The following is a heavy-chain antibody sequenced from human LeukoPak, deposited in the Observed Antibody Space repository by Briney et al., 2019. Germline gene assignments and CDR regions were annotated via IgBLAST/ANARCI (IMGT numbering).Heavy chain of an antibody. D-gene: IGHD3-22*01. CDR1: SCTISSHY. V-gene: IGHV4-59*11. Sequence: SQTLSLTCTASSCTISSHYLSWIRQPPGKGLEWIGHINYSGSTDYNPSHKSRVTISVDASKNQFSLKVSSVTAADTAVYYCARGRDYHDSSGYSPYYYYYMDVWGKGTTVTVSS. CDR2: INYSGST. CDR3: ARGRDYHDSSGYSPYYYYYMDV. J-gene: IGHJ6*03.